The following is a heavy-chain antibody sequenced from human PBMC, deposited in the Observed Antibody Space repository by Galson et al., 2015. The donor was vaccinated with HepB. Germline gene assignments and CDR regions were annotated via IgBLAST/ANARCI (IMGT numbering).Heavy chain of an antibody. Sequence: SLRLSCAASGFTFSSYAMHWVRQAPGKGLEYVSAISSNGGSTYYADSVKGRFTISRDNSKNTLYLQMSSLRAEDTAVYYCVKDSNSAVAGPLGYYYGMDVWGQGTTVTVSS. CDR2: ISSNGGST. CDR1: GFTFSSYA. CDR3: VKDSNSAVAGPLGYYYGMDV. J-gene: IGHJ6*02. V-gene: IGHV3-64D*06. D-gene: IGHD6-19*01.